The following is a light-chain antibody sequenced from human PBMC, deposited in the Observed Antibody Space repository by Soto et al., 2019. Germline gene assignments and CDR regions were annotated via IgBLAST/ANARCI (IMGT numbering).Light chain of an antibody. CDR3: QESYSTPSVT. J-gene: IGKJ3*01. CDR2: AAS. CDR1: QSISSW. V-gene: IGKV1-39*01. Sequence: IHMTTSPSTLSASVGDRVAITCRASQSISSWLAWYQQKPGKAPKLLIYAASSLQSGGPSRCSSTRSGADFTRTISSRQPEDYATDYCQESYSTPSVTFGLGTKVDIK.